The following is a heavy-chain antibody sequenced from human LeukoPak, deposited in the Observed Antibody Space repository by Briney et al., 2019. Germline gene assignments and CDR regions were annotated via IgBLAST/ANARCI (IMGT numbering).Heavy chain of an antibody. CDR1: DGSFSGYY. Sequence: PSETLSLTCAVYDGSFSGYYWSWIRQPPGKGLEWIGEINHSGSTNYNPSLKSRVTISVDTSKNQFSLKLSSVTAADTAVYYCARVTVPYDFWTGVARRPRSQFDYWGQGTLVTVSS. CDR3: ARVTVPYDFWTGVARRPRSQFDY. CDR2: INHSGST. V-gene: IGHV4-34*01. J-gene: IGHJ4*02. D-gene: IGHD3-3*01.